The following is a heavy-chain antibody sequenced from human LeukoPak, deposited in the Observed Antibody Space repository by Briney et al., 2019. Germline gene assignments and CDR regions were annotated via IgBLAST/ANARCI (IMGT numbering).Heavy chain of an antibody. D-gene: IGHD3-10*01. CDR3: ARLLISYYGSAGPYGMDV. J-gene: IGHJ6*04. CDR1: GGSFSGYN. Sequence: PSETLSLTCAVYGGSFSGYNWSWIRQPPGKGLEWIGEINHSGSTKYDPSLKSRVTISVDTSKNQFSLKLSSVTAADTAVYYCARLLISYYGSAGPYGMDVWGKGTTVTVSS. CDR2: INHSGST. V-gene: IGHV4-34*01.